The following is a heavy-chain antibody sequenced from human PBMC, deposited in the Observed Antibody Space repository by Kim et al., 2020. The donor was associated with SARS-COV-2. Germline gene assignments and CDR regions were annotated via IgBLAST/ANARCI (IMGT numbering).Heavy chain of an antibody. J-gene: IGHJ6*03. CDR1: GFTFSSYW. CDR2: IKQDGSEK. V-gene: IGHV3-7*01. CDR3: ARNLKSPARTAAGYYYYYYMDV. Sequence: GGSLRLSCAASGFTFSSYWMSWVRQAPGKGLEWVANIKQDGSEKYYVDSVKGRFTISRDNAKNSLYLQMNSLRAEDTAVYYCARNLKSPARTAAGYYYYYYMDVWGKGTTVTVSS. D-gene: IGHD6-13*01.